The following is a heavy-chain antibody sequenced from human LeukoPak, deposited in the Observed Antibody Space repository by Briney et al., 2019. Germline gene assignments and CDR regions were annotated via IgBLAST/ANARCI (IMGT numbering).Heavy chain of an antibody. Sequence: ASVKVSCTASGYTFTNYGISWVRQAPGQGLEWMGWISAYNGNTNYAQKLQGRVTMTTDTSTTTAYMELRSLRSDDTAVYYCARRQYSSGWYHFDYWGQGTLVTVSS. CDR1: GYTFTNYG. CDR2: ISAYNGNT. CDR3: ARRQYSSGWYHFDY. D-gene: IGHD6-19*01. V-gene: IGHV1-18*01. J-gene: IGHJ4*02.